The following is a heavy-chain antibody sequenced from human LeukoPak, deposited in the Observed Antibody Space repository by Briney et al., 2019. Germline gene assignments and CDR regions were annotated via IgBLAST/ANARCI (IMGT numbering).Heavy chain of an antibody. D-gene: IGHD3-10*01. CDR2: MNPNSGNT. CDR3: ARGLGLVRGVIITSFDY. CDR1: GYTFTSYD. Sequence: ASVKVSCKASGYTFTSYDINWVRQATGQGLEWMGWMNPNSGNTGYAQKFQGRVTMTRNTSISTAYTELSSLRSEDAAVYYCARGLGLVRGVIITSFDYWGQGTLVTVSS. J-gene: IGHJ4*02. V-gene: IGHV1-8*01.